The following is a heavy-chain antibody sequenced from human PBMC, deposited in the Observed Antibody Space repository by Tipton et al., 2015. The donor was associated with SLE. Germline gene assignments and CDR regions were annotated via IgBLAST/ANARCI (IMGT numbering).Heavy chain of an antibody. Sequence: LRLSCTVSGGSISSYYWSWIRQPPGKGLEWIGYIYYSGSTNYNPSLKIRVTISVDTSKNQFSLKLSSVTDADTAVYYCARWAGPTVNFDYWGQGTLVTVSS. V-gene: IGHV4-59*01. CDR3: ARWAGPTVNFDY. J-gene: IGHJ4*02. D-gene: IGHD4-11*01. CDR1: GGSISSYY. CDR2: IYYSGST.